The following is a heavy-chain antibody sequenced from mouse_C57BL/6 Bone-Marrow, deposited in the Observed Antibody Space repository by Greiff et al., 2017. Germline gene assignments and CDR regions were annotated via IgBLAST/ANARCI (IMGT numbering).Heavy chain of an antibody. D-gene: IGHD1-1*01. J-gene: IGHJ3*01. Sequence: VHLVESDAELVKPGASVKISCKVSGYTFTDHTIHWMKQRPEQGLEWIGYIYPRDGSTKYNEKFKGKATLTADKSSSTAYMQLNSLTSEDSAVXFCARGGIIYSWFAYWGQGTLVTVSA. CDR2: IYPRDGST. CDR1: GYTFTDHT. CDR3: ARGGIIYSWFAY. V-gene: IGHV1-78*01.